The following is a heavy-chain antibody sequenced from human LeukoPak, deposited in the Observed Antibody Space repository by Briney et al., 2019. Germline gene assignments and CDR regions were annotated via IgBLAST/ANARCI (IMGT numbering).Heavy chain of an antibody. CDR3: ARDYGATSPNWFDP. CDR1: GYTFTSYG. D-gene: IGHD4/OR15-4a*01. V-gene: IGHV1-18*01. J-gene: IGHJ5*02. Sequence: GASVKVSCKASGYTFTSYGISWVRQAPGQGLEWMGWISAYNGNTNYAQKLQGRVTMTTDTSTSTAYMELRSLRSDDTAVYYCARDYGATSPNWFDPWGQGTLVTVSS. CDR2: ISAYNGNT.